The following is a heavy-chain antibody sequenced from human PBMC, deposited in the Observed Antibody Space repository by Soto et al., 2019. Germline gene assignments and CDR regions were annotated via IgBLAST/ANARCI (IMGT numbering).Heavy chain of an antibody. CDR3: ARHKSDYAIPNGFDP. J-gene: IGHJ5*02. CDR2: IYYSGNT. V-gene: IGHV4-39*01. Sequence: QLQLQESGPGLVKPSETLSLTCTVSGGPISSNSYYWGWIRQPPGKGLEWIGSIYYSGNTYYNPSLKSRVTICVDTSTHRFSLKLRSVTAADTAVYYCARHKSDYAIPNGFDPWGQGTLVTVSS. CDR1: GGPISSNSYY. D-gene: IGHD4-17*01.